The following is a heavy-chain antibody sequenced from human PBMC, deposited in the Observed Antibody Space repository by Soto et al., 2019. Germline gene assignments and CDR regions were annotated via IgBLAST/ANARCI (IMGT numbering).Heavy chain of an antibody. Sequence: QVQLQESGPGLVKPSETLSLTCTVSGGSVSSGSYYWSWIRQPPGQGLEWIGYSYYSGSTNYNPSLKSRVTISVDTSKNQCSLKLSSVTAADTAVYYCARGIGPNDAFDICGQGTMVTVSS. CDR1: GGSVSSGSYY. J-gene: IGHJ3*02. CDR3: ARGIGPNDAFDI. CDR2: SYYSGST. V-gene: IGHV4-61*01. D-gene: IGHD2-15*01.